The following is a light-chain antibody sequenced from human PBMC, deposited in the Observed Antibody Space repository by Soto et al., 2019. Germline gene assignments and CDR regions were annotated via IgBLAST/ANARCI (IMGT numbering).Light chain of an antibody. J-gene: IGKJ1*01. CDR1: HSVFYNSNKKNY. Sequence: DSVMAHSPDSLAASLGERATINCKSSHSVFYNSNKKNYLGWYQKKPGQHPKLLIYWASTRESGVPDRFSGSVSGTDFNLTISRLQAEDGAVYDGHQSYSTTWTGGPGTKGEIK. CDR3: HQSYSTTWT. V-gene: IGKV4-1*01. CDR2: WAS.